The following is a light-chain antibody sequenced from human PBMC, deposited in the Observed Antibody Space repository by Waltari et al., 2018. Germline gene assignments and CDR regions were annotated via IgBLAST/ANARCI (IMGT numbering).Light chain of an antibody. CDR2: DVS. Sequence: QSALTHPASVSGSPGQSITISCTGTSSDVGGSNHVYWYQQHPGKVPNLLIFDVSNRPSGVSNRFSGSKSGNTASLTISGLQAEDESDYYCCSFTSRSTWVFGGGTKLTVL. CDR1: SSDVGGSNH. CDR3: CSFTSRSTWV. J-gene: IGLJ3*02. V-gene: IGLV2-14*01.